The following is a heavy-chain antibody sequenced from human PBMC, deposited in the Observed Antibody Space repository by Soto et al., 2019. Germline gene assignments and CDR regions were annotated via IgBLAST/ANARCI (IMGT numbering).Heavy chain of an antibody. Sequence: QVQLQESGPGLVKPSETLSLTCTVSGGSISSYYWTWIRQPPGKGLEWIGYIYYSGSTNYNPSLKSRVTISVDTSKNQFSLKLRSVTAADTAVYYCARDSKRGYSGYDKLDYWGQGTLVTVSS. CDR1: GGSISSYY. CDR3: ARDSKRGYSGYDKLDY. CDR2: IYYSGST. D-gene: IGHD5-12*01. V-gene: IGHV4-59*01. J-gene: IGHJ4*02.